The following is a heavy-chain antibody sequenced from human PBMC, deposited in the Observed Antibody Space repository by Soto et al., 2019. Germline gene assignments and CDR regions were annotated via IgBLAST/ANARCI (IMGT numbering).Heavy chain of an antibody. D-gene: IGHD3-10*01. CDR3: ARDLMVRGVIGYYYGMDV. CDR1: GYTFTSYG. CDR2: ISAYNGNT. J-gene: IGHJ6*02. Sequence: SVKVSCKASGYTFTSYGISWVRQAPVQGLEWMGWISAYNGNTNYAQKLQGRVTMTTDTSTSTAYMELRSLRSDDTAVYYCARDLMVRGVIGYYYGMDVWGQGTTVTVSS. V-gene: IGHV1-18*04.